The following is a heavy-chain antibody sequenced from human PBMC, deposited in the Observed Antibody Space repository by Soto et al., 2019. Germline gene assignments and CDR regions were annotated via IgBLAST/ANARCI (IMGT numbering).Heavy chain of an antibody. V-gene: IGHV4-59*08. J-gene: IGHJ3*02. CDR3: ASGFGLRPETFDI. D-gene: IGHD2-21*02. Sequence: QVQLQESGPGLVKPSETLSLTCTVSGGPISSYYWSWIRQPPGKGLEWLGYIYYSGSTNYNPSLTSRVTRSLATSENQFSLKLSFVTAADTAVYYCASGFGLRPETFDIWGQGTMVTVSS. CDR1: GGPISSYY. CDR2: IYYSGST.